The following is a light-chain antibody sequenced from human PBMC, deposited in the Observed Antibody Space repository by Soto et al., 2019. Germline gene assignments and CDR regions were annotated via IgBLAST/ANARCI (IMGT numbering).Light chain of an antibody. CDR3: QQYGSSGT. Sequence: LVMTPSPSTLSVSPGERETLSCRASQSIGFKLAWYQQKPGQAPRLLIYGASSRATGIPDRFSGSGSGTDFTLTISRLEPEDFAVYYCQQYGSSGTFGQGTKV. CDR2: GAS. V-gene: IGKV3-20*01. CDR1: QSIGFK. J-gene: IGKJ1*01.